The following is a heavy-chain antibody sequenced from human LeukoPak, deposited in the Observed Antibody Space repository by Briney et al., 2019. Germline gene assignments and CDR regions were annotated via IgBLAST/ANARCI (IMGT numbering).Heavy chain of an antibody. CDR1: GGTFSSYA. V-gene: IGHV1-69*05. CDR3: ARGEIWLGYCSSTSCPIRDAFDI. J-gene: IGHJ3*02. D-gene: IGHD2-2*01. CDR2: IIPIFGTA. Sequence: SVKVSCKASGGTFSSYAISWVRQAPGQGLEWMGRIIPIFGTANYAQEFQGRVTITTDESTSTAYMELSSLRSEDTAVYYCARGEIWLGYCSSTSCPIRDAFDIWGQGTMVTVSS.